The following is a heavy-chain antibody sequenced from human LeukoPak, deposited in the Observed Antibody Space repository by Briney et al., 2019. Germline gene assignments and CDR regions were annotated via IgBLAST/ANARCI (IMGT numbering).Heavy chain of an antibody. CDR2: ITGSGGGT. J-gene: IGHJ6*03. Sequence: GGSLRLSCAASGFIFSSYAMSWVRQAPGKGLEWVSSITGSGGGTYSADSVKGRFTISRDNSKNTLYLQMNSLRAEDTALYYCAKDYLDGRDCYYYMDVWGKGTTVTVSS. CDR1: GFIFSSYA. V-gene: IGHV3-23*01. D-gene: IGHD3-9*01. CDR3: AKDYLDGRDCYYYMDV.